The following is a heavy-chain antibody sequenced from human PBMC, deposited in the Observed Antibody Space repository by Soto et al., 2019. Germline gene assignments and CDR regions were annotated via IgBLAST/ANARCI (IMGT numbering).Heavy chain of an antibody. CDR3: ARSESTSIAAPYYYYMDV. J-gene: IGHJ6*03. Sequence: ASVKVSCKASGYTFTSYGISWVRQAPGQGIEWMGWINPNSGGTNYAQKFQGWVTMTRDTSISTAYMELSRLRSDDTAVYYCARSESTSIAAPYYYYMDVWGKGTTVTVSS. CDR2: INPNSGGT. D-gene: IGHD6-6*01. CDR1: GYTFTSYG. V-gene: IGHV1-2*04.